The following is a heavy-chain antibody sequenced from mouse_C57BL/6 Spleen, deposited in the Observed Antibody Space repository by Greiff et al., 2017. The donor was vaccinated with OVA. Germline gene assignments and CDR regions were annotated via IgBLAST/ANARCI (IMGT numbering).Heavy chain of an antibody. Sequence: VKLMESGPGLVAPSQSLSITCTVSGFSLTSYAISWVRQPPGKGLEWLGVIWTGGGTNYNSALKSRLSISKDNSKSQVFLKMNSLQTDDTARYYCARRGGDYDDGYWYFDVWGTGTTVTVSS. V-gene: IGHV2-9-1*01. J-gene: IGHJ1*03. CDR2: IWTGGGT. CDR3: ARRGGDYDDGYWYFDV. CDR1: GFSLTSYA. D-gene: IGHD2-4*01.